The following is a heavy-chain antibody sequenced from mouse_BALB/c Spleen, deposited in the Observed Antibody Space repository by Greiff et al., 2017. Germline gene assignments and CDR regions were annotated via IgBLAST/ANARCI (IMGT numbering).Heavy chain of an antibody. Sequence: EVQLQQSGPELVKPGASVKISCKASGYTFTDYNMHWVKQSHGKSLEWIGYIYPYNGGTGYNQKFKSKATLTVDNSSSTAYMELRSLTSEDSAVYYCARERWLLRGMDYWGQGTSVTVSS. D-gene: IGHD2-3*01. V-gene: IGHV1S29*02. J-gene: IGHJ4*01. CDR1: GYTFTDYN. CDR3: ARERWLLRGMDY. CDR2: IYPYNGGT.